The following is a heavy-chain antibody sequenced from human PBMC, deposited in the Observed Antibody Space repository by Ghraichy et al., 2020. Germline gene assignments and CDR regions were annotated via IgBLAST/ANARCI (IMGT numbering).Heavy chain of an antibody. Sequence: GESLNISCAASGFTFSSYWMSWVRQAPGKGLEWVANIKQDGSEKYYVDSVKGRFTISRDNAKNSLYLQMNSLRAEDTAVYYCARDLDYYDSSGYWGGYYYYYGMGVWGQGTTVTVSS. CDR2: IKQDGSEK. CDR1: GFTFSSYW. V-gene: IGHV3-7*01. CDR3: ARDLDYYDSSGYWGGYYYYYGMGV. D-gene: IGHD3-22*01. J-gene: IGHJ6*02.